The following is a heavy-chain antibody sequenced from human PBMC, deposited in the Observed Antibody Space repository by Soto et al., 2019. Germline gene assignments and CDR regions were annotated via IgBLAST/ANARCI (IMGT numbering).Heavy chain of an antibody. CDR3: ASDPRSITGTTSSEDFQH. CDR1: GGTFSGYA. D-gene: IGHD1-20*01. Sequence: QAQLMQSGAEVKKPGSSVKVSCMASGGTFSGYAINWVRQAPGQGLEWMGGIIPLLGITDYGQKFQGRITIAAYESTDTAYMDLRGLRSEDTAVYYFASDPRSITGTTSSEDFQHWGQGTLVSVSS. J-gene: IGHJ1*01. V-gene: IGHV1-69*01. CDR2: IIPLLGIT.